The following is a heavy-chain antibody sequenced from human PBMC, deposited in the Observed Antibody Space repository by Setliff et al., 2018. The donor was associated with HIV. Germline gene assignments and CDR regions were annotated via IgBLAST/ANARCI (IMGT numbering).Heavy chain of an antibody. Sequence: SVKVSCKASGGTSISYAINWVRQAPGQGLEWMGGIIPIIGITNQAQKFQGRVTITADKSTNTAYMELSSLRSEDTAVYYCAKDRGRGNWLDPWGQGTLVTVSS. CDR1: GGTSISYA. D-gene: IGHD3-16*01. CDR2: IIPIIGIT. J-gene: IGHJ5*02. CDR3: AKDRGRGNWLDP. V-gene: IGHV1-69*10.